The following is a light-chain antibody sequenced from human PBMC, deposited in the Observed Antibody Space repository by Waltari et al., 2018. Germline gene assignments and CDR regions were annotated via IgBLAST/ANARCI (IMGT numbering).Light chain of an antibody. CDR1: QSISSY. CDR2: AAS. J-gene: IGKJ1*01. CDR3: QQSYSTPQEWT. Sequence: DIQMTQSPSSLSASVGDRVTITCRASQSISSYLNWYQQKPGKAPKLLIYAASSLQSGVPSRFSGSGSGTDFTLTISSLQPEDFATYYCQQSYSTPQEWTFGQGTKVEIK. V-gene: IGKV1-39*01.